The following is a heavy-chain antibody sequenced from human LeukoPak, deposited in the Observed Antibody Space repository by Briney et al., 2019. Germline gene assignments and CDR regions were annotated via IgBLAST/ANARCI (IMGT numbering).Heavy chain of an antibody. CDR3: AKDNRRHYTSGPNPDSLH. CDR1: GFIFNNYA. CDR2: ISWNSGSI. Sequence: GGSLRLSCAGSGFIFNNYAMHWVRQPPGKGLEWVSGISWNSGSIDYADSVKGRFTISRDNAKNSLHLQMNSLRVEDTAFYYCAKDNRRHYTSGPNPDSLHWGQGALVTVSS. J-gene: IGHJ4*02. D-gene: IGHD6-19*01. V-gene: IGHV3-9*01.